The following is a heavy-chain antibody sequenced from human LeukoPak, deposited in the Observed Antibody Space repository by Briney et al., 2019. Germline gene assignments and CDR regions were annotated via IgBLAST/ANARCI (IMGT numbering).Heavy chain of an antibody. CDR3: AREAVPIYYGSGGTNAGFDY. J-gene: IGHJ4*02. CDR2: ISGSGGST. D-gene: IGHD3-10*01. CDR1: GFTFSSYG. V-gene: IGHV3-23*01. Sequence: GGTLRLSCAASGFTFSSYGMTWVRQAPGKGLEWVSAISGSGGSTYYADSVKGRFTISRDNSKNTLYLQMNSLRSDDTAVYYCAREAVPIYYGSGGTNAGFDYWGQGTLVTVSS.